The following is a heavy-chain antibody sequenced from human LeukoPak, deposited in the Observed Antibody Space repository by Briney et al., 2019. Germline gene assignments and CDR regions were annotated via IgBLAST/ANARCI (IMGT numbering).Heavy chain of an antibody. D-gene: IGHD2-15*01. J-gene: IGHJ5*02. CDR3: ARGSTNLGYCSGGSCSWRVDP. Sequence: SETLSLTCTVSGGSISSHYWSWLRQPPGKRLEWIGYIYYSGSTNYNPSLKSRVTISVDTSKNQFSLTLSSVTAADTAVYYCARGSTNLGYCSGGSCSWRVDPWGQGTLVTVSS. CDR1: GGSISSHY. V-gene: IGHV4-59*11. CDR2: IYYSGST.